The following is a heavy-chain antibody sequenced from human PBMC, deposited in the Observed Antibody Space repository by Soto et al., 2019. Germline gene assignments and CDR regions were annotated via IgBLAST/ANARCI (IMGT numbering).Heavy chain of an antibody. CDR3: ARTYYYDSSGSIIYY. D-gene: IGHD3-22*01. Sequence: SLTCTVSGGSISSGDYYWNWIRQPPGKGREWMGYIYYSGSTYYNPSLKSRVTISVDTSKNQFSLKLSSVTAADTAVYYCARTYYYDSSGSIIYYWGHGTLVTFSS. CDR1: GGSISSGDYY. J-gene: IGHJ4*01. V-gene: IGHV4-30-4*01. CDR2: IYYSGST.